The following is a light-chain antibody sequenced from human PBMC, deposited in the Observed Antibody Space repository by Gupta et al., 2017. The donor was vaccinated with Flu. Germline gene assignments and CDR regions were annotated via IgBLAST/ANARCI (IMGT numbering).Light chain of an antibody. J-gene: IGLJ3*02. CDR3: ATWEDSLNGPV. CDR1: NSNIGRTT. Sequence: QSLLTQPPSSSGSPGQRVTISCSGSNSNIGRTTLSWYQQLPGAAPKLIIQNDNQRPTGVPVRFSGSKAGTSASLTSSGLQSEDEGDFYCATWEDSLNGPVFGGGTRLTVL. V-gene: IGLV1-44*01. CDR2: NDN.